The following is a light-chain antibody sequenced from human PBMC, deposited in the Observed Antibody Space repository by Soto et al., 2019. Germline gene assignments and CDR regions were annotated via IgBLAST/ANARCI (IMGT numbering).Light chain of an antibody. J-gene: IGKJ5*01. CDR3: QHSCGTSKT. V-gene: IGKV3-20*01. CDR2: GAS. CDR1: QSASSSY. Sequence: GWTQSHIPLSLSPGERVSLSCSASQSASSSYLAWYQQKPGQAPRLLIYGASSRATGIPDRFSGSGSGTDFTLTISSLEPEDFAVFYCQHSCGTSKTFGQGTRLDIK.